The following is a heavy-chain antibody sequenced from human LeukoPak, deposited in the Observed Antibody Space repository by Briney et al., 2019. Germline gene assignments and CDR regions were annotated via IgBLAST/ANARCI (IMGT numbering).Heavy chain of an antibody. V-gene: IGHV4-59*01. CDR1: GGSISSYY. CDR3: ARMPRYCSSTSCYNPSYYFDY. D-gene: IGHD2-2*02. Sequence: SETLSLTCTVSGGSISSYYWSWIRQPPGKGLEWIGYIYYSGSTNYNPSLKSRVTISVDTSKNQFSLKLSSVTAADTAVYYCARMPRYCSSTSCYNPSYYFDYWGQGTLVTVSS. CDR2: IYYSGST. J-gene: IGHJ4*02.